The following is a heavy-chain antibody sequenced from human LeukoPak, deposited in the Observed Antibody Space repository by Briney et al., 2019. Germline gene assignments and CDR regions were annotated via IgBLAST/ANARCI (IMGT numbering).Heavy chain of an antibody. D-gene: IGHD6-13*01. V-gene: IGHV1-2*02. J-gene: IGHJ3*02. CDR3: ARGIAAPGNDAFDI. CDR1: GYTFTDYY. Sequence: GASVQVSCKASGYTFTDYYIHWVRQAPGQGLGWMGWINPNSGDTNYAQKFQGRVTMTRDTSNSTAYMELSRPRSDDTAVYYCARGIAAPGNDAFDIWGQGTMVTVSS. CDR2: INPNSGDT.